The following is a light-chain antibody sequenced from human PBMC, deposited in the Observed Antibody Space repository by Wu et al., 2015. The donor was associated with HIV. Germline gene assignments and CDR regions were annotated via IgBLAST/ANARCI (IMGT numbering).Light chain of an antibody. CDR1: QYISDN. CDR3: QQCGSSPLT. J-gene: IGKJ4*01. Sequence: EIVLTQSPATLSVSPGERTTLSCRASQYISDNLAWYQQKAGQAPRLLIYGASTRATGIPARFSGSGSGTEFTLTISRLEPEDFAVYYCQQCGSSPLTFGGGTKVEIK. CDR2: GAS. V-gene: IGKV3-15*01.